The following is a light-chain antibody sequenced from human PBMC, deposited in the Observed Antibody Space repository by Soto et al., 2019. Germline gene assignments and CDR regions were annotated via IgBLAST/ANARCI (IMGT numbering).Light chain of an antibody. J-gene: IGKJ4*01. Sequence: DIQMTQSPSSLSASVGDRVTITCQASQDISNYLNWYQQKPGKAPKLLIYDASNLQIGFPSRFSGSGSGTDFTFTISSLQPEDIATYYCQQYDNLPLTFGGGTKVEIK. CDR1: QDISNY. CDR2: DAS. V-gene: IGKV1-33*01. CDR3: QQYDNLPLT.